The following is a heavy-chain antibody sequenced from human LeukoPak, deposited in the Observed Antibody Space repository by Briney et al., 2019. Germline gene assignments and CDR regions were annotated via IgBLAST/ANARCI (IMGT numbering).Heavy chain of an antibody. Sequence: SETLSLTCTVSGGSISSSSYYWGWIRQPPGKGLEWIGSIYYSGITYSNPSLKSPVTISVDTSKTQFSLKLSSVTAADAAVYYCARWQINPYYIDYWGQGTRVTVSS. D-gene: IGHD1-14*01. J-gene: IGHJ4*02. CDR1: GGSISSSSYY. V-gene: IGHV4-39*01. CDR3: ARWQINPYYIDY. CDR2: IYYSGIT.